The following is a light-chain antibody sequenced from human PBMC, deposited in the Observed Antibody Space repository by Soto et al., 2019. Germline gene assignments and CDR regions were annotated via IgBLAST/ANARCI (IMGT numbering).Light chain of an antibody. CDR1: RSVSSD. J-gene: IGKJ1*01. Sequence: ELVLTQSPATLSLSPGERATLSCRASRSVSSDLAWYQQRPGQVPRLLIYGASNRATGVPDRFSGSGSGTDFTLTISSLEPEDFAVYYCQQYGSSGTFGQGTKVDIK. CDR2: GAS. V-gene: IGKV3-20*01. CDR3: QQYGSSGT.